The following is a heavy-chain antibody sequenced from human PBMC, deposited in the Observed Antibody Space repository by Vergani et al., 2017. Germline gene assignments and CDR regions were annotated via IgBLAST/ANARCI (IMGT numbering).Heavy chain of an antibody. Sequence: QVQLVQSGAEVKKPGSSVKVSCKASGGTFSSYAISWVRQAPGQGLEWMGGIIPIFCTANYAQKFQGRVTITADESTSTAYMELSSLRSEDTAVYYCARDRPASIVVGGHSPDAFDIWGQGTMVTVSS. D-gene: IGHD2-15*01. CDR2: IIPIFCTA. V-gene: IGHV1-69*01. J-gene: IGHJ3*02. CDR1: GGTFSSYA. CDR3: ARDRPASIVVGGHSPDAFDI.